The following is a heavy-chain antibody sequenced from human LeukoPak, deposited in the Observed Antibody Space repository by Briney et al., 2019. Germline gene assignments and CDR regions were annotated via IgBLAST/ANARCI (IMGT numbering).Heavy chain of an antibody. CDR3: ARGLSGWYRVYYYYMDV. Sequence: SETLSLTCAVYGGSFSGYYWSWIRQPPGKGLEWIGEINHSGSTNYNPSLKSRVTISVDTSKNQFSLKLSSVTAADTAVYYCARGLSGWYRVYYYYMDVWGKGTTVTVSS. J-gene: IGHJ6*03. V-gene: IGHV4-34*01. CDR2: INHSGST. D-gene: IGHD6-19*01. CDR1: GGSFSGYY.